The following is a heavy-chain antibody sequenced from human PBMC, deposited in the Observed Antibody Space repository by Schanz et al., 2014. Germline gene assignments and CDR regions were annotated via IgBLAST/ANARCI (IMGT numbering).Heavy chain of an antibody. Sequence: QEQLVQSGAEARKPGSSMKVSCKASGGTFSTYPINWVQQAPGQGLEWMGRIIPIHGIVNYAQRFQDRVRITADKSTTTAYMELSSLRSDDTAVYYCARGRGPEDVFDVWGQGTMLTVSS. CDR3: ARGRGPEDVFDV. CDR2: IIPIHGIV. V-gene: IGHV1-69*04. CDR1: GGTFSTYP. J-gene: IGHJ3*01.